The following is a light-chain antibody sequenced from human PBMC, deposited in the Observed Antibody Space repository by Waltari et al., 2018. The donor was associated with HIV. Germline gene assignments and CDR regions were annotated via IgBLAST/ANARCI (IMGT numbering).Light chain of an antibody. CDR3: QVWDSSSDHRVV. Sequence: SVSVAPGKTARITCGGNNIGSKSVHWYQQKPGQAPVLVIYYDSDRPSGIPERFSGSNSGNTATLTISRVEAGDEADYYCQVWDSSSDHRVVFGGGTKLTVL. V-gene: IGLV3-21*04. CDR2: YDS. J-gene: IGLJ2*01. CDR1: NIGSKS.